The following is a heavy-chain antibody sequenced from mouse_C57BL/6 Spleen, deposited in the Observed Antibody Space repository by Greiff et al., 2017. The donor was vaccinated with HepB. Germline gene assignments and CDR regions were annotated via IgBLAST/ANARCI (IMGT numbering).Heavy chain of an antibody. V-gene: IGHV1-26*01. Sequence: EVKLQQSGPELVKPGASVKISCKASGYTFTDYYMNWVKQSHGKSLEWIGDINPNNGGTSYNQKFKGKATLTVDKSSSTAYMELRSLTSEDSAVYYCARHLIYYGNYSYAMDYWGQGTSVTVSS. CDR1: GYTFTDYY. D-gene: IGHD2-1*01. CDR3: ARHLIYYGNYSYAMDY. J-gene: IGHJ4*01. CDR2: INPNNGGT.